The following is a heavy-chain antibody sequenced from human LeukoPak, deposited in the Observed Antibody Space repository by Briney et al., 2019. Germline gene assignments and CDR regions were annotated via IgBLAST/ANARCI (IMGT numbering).Heavy chain of an antibody. CDR3: ARLDVVAVAATPHQDRFDP. CDR1: GYSFTSYW. CDR2: IYPGDSDT. Sequence: GESLKISCKGSGYSFTSYWIGWVRQMPGKGLEWMGIIYPGDSDTRYSPSFQGQVTISADKSISTAYLQWSSLKASDTAMYYCARLDVVAVAATPHQDRFDPWGQGTLVTVSS. V-gene: IGHV5-51*01. D-gene: IGHD2-15*01. J-gene: IGHJ5*02.